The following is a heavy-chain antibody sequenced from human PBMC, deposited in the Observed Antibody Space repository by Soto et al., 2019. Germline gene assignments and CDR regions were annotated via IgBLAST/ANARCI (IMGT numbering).Heavy chain of an antibody. Sequence: GGSLRLSCAASGFTFSSYAMHWVRQAPGKGLEWVAVISYDGSNKYYADSVKGRFTISRDNSKNTLYLQMNSLRAEDTAVYYCAREGRYSSSWYDYWGQGTLVTVSS. V-gene: IGHV3-30*04. CDR3: AREGRYSSSWYDY. CDR1: GFTFSSYA. CDR2: ISYDGSNK. D-gene: IGHD6-13*01. J-gene: IGHJ4*02.